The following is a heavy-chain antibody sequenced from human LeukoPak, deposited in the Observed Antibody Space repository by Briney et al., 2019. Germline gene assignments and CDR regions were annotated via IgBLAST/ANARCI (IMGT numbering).Heavy chain of an antibody. CDR2: INTNTGNP. Sequence: ASVKVSCKASGYTFTSYAMNWVRQAPGQGLEWMGWINTNTGNPTYAQGFTGRFVFSLDTSVGTAYLQISSLKAEDTAVYYCARGPIYDFWSGYYFGNNWFDPWGQGTLVTVSS. CDR1: GYTFTSYA. D-gene: IGHD3-3*01. V-gene: IGHV7-4-1*02. J-gene: IGHJ5*02. CDR3: ARGPIYDFWSGYYFGNNWFDP.